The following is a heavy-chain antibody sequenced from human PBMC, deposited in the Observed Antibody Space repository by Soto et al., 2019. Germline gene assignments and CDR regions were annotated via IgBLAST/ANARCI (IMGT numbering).Heavy chain of an antibody. J-gene: IGHJ3*02. CDR2: INPNSGGT. D-gene: IGHD6-19*01. CDR1: GYTFTGYY. CDR3: ARAGDSSGWYVHDAFDI. V-gene: IGHV1-2*02. Sequence: QVQLVQSGAEVKKPGASVKVSCKASGYTFTGYYMHWVRQAPGQGLEWMGWINPNSGGTNYAQKFQGRVTMTRDTSISTAYMELSRLRSDDTAVYYCARAGDSSGWYVHDAFDIWGQGTMVTVSS.